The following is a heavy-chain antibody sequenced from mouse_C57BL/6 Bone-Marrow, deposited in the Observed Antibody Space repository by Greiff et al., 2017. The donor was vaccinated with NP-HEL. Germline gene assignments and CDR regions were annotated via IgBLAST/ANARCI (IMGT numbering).Heavy chain of an antibody. V-gene: IGHV14-4*01. CDR1: GFNIKDDY. CDR2: IDPENGDT. CDR3: TTRARFAY. J-gene: IGHJ3*01. D-gene: IGHD3-3*01. Sequence: EVKLQESGAELVRPGASVKLSCTASGFNIKDDYMHWVKQRPEQGLEWIGWIDPENGDTEYASKFQGKATITADTSSNTAYLQLSSLTSEDTAVYYCTTRARFAYWGQGTLVTVSA.